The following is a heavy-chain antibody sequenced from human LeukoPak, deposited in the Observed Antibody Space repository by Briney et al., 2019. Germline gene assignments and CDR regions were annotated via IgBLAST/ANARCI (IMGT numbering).Heavy chain of an antibody. CDR1: GYTFTSYD. J-gene: IGHJ5*02. D-gene: IGHD1-1*01. V-gene: IGHV1-8*01. CDR3: ARGRRWLRAEVERQPPSRYNWFDP. Sequence: ASVKVSCKASGYTFTSYDINWVRQATGQGLEWMGWMNPNSGSTGYAQKFQGRVTMTRNTSISTAYMELSSLRSEDTAVYYCARGRRWLRAEVERQPPSRYNWFDPWGQGTLVTVSS. CDR2: MNPNSGST.